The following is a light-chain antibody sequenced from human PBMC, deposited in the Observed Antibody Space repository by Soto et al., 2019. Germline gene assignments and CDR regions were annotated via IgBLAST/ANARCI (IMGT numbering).Light chain of an antibody. CDR3: SSYAGSNNYV. CDR1: SSDVGGSNF. J-gene: IGLJ1*01. Sequence: QSALTQPPSASGSPGQSVTISCTGTSSDVGGSNFVSWYQQHPDKAPKLMIYEVSKRPSGVPDRFSGSKSGNTASLTVSGLQAEDEADYYCSSYAGSNNYVFGTGTKLTVL. V-gene: IGLV2-8*01. CDR2: EVS.